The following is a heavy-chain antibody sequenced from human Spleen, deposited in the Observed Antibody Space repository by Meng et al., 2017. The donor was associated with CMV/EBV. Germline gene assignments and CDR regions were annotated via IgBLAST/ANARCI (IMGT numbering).Heavy chain of an antibody. D-gene: IGHD2-2*02. Sequence: GGSLRLSCAASGFTFRAYAMHWVRQAPGEGLQWVAVISHDATKTYFADSVRGRFTVSRDNSKNTMYLQMSSLRPEDTALYHCARGAEELYCSGATCYKVDFQLGGQGTVVTVSS. CDR2: ISHDATKT. CDR3: ARGAEELYCSGATCYKVDFQL. CDR1: GFTFRAYA. V-gene: IGHV3-30-3*01. J-gene: IGHJ1*01.